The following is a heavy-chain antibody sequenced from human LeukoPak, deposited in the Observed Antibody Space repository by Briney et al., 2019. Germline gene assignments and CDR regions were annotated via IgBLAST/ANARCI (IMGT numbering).Heavy chain of an antibody. V-gene: IGHV3-23*01. CDR1: GFTFSSYA. CDR3: AKDIYGDYGAFDY. J-gene: IGHJ4*02. CDR2: ISGSGGST. Sequence: PGGSLRLSCAASGFTFSSYAMSWVRQAPGRGLEWVSAISGSGGSTYYADSVKGRFTISRDNSKNTLYLQMNSLRAEGTAVYYCAKDIYGDYGAFDYWGQGTLVTVSS. D-gene: IGHD4-17*01.